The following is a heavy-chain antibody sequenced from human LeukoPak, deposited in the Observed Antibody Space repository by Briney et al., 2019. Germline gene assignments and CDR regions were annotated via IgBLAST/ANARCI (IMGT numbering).Heavy chain of an antibody. CDR2: IYYSGST. CDR3: ARDNFGVVIT. Sequence: SETLSLTCTVSGGSISSSSYYWGWIRQPPGKGLEWIGNIYYSGSTYYNPSLKSRVTISIDTSKIQFSLKLSSVTAADTAVYYCARDNFGVVITWGQGILVTVSS. V-gene: IGHV4-39*07. CDR1: GGSISSSSYY. J-gene: IGHJ5*02. D-gene: IGHD3-3*01.